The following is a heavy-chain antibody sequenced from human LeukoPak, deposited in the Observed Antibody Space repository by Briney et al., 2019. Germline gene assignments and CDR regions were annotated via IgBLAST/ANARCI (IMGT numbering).Heavy chain of an antibody. CDR3: ARTSGWYNFDY. D-gene: IGHD6-19*01. CDR2: INHSGST. J-gene: IGHJ4*02. CDR1: GGSFSGYY. Sequence: SETLSLTCAVYGGSFSGYYWSWIRQPPGKGLEWIGEINHSGSTNHNPSLKSRVTISVDTSKNQFSLKLSSVTAADTAVYYCARTSGWYNFDYWGRGTLVTVSS. V-gene: IGHV4-34*01.